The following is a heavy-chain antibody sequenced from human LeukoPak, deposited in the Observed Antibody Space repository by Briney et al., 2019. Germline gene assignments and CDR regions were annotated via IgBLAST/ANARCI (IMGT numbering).Heavy chain of an antibody. D-gene: IGHD6-19*01. J-gene: IGHJ4*02. V-gene: IGHV3-21*01. CDR2: TSSSSSYI. CDR1: GFTFATYA. CDR3: ARDRTSSWVSDY. Sequence: KPGGSLKLSCAASGFTFATYAMRWVRQAPGKGLEWISSTSSSSSYIYYADSVKGRFTISRDNAKNSLYLQMNSLRAEDTAVYYCARDRTSSWVSDYWGQGTLVTVSS.